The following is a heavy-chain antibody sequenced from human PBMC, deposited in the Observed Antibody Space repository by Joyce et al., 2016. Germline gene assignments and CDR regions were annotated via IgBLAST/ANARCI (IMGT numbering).Heavy chain of an antibody. V-gene: IGHV3-15*01. J-gene: IGHJ4*02. CDR2: GHSGPGSGTT. CDR3: VSEGAIMQSSGFDY. Sequence: EVQLVVSGAGMVEPGGSLRLSCAASGFNFRHAYMDWVRQAPGRGLEWVARGHSGPGSGTTDYAAPVKGRFFMSRDDSANMVFLEMNSLKTEDTGMYYCVSEGAIMQSSGFDYWDRGALVSVSS. CDR1: GFNFRHAY. D-gene: IGHD3-16*01.